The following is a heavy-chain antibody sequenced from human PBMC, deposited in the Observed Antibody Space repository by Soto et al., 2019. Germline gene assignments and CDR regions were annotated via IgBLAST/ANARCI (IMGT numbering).Heavy chain of an antibody. Sequence: GGSLRLSCAASGFTFSGSAMHWVRQASGKGLEWVGRIRSKANSYATAYAASVKGRFTISRDDSKNTAYLQMNSLKTEDTAVYYCTSPMIVVVRDAFDIWGQGTMVTV. CDR1: GFTFSGSA. D-gene: IGHD3-22*01. CDR3: TSPMIVVVRDAFDI. J-gene: IGHJ3*02. V-gene: IGHV3-73*01. CDR2: IRSKANSYAT.